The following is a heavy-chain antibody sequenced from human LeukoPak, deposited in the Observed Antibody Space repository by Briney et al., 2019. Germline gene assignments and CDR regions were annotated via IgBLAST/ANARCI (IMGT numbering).Heavy chain of an antibody. CDR1: GFTFSSYA. CDR2: ISGSGGST. V-gene: IGHV3-23*01. Sequence: GGSLRLSCAASGFTFSSYAMSWVRQAPGKGLEWVSAISGSGGSTYYADSVKGRFTISRDNSKNTLYLQMNSLRAEDTAVYYCAKALLRSLESYYFDYWGQGTLVTVSS. D-gene: IGHD2/OR15-2a*01. CDR3: AKALLRSLESYYFDY. J-gene: IGHJ4*02.